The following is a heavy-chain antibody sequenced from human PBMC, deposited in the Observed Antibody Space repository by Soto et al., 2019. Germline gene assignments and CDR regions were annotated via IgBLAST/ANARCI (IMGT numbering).Heavy chain of an antibody. CDR1: GSTFSNYA. CDR3: ERAIGADFFDY. V-gene: IGHV3-23*01. J-gene: IGHJ4*02. CDR2: ISDNGANT. Sequence: PGWSLRLSCIASGSTFSNYAMSWVRQAPGKGLEWVSTISDNGANTFIGDSMKDHFDISRDNSKNTVFLHLSTVRAEDTAIYYCERAIGADFFDYWGQGTPVTASS. D-gene: IGHD6-25*01.